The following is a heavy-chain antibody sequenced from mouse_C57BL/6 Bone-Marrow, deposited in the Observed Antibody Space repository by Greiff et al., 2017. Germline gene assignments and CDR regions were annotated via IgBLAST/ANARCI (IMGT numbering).Heavy chain of an antibody. D-gene: IGHD2-4*01. J-gene: IGHJ4*01. CDR1: GFSLTSYG. CDR3: ARHPRYYDLYYAIDY. Sequence: QVQLKESGPGLVAPSQSLSITCTVSGFSLTSYGVHWVRQPPGKGLEWLVVIWSDGSTTYNSALKSRLSISKDNSKSQVFLKMNSLQTDDTAMYYCARHPRYYDLYYAIDYWGQGTSVTVSS. V-gene: IGHV2-6-1*01. CDR2: IWSDGST.